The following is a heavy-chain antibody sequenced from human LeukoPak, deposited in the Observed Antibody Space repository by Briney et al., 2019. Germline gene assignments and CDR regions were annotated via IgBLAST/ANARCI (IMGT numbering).Heavy chain of an antibody. Sequence: PGGSLRLSCAASRFIFPSTGMHWVRQAPGKGLEWVSFIRYDGSDKYYADSVQGRFIISRDNAGNTVYLQMNSLGAEDTALYFCARVNTGNWYFDLWGRGTLVTVSS. J-gene: IGHJ2*01. D-gene: IGHD3-10*01. V-gene: IGHV3-30*02. CDR3: ARVNTGNWYFDL. CDR1: RFIFPSTG. CDR2: IRYDGSDK.